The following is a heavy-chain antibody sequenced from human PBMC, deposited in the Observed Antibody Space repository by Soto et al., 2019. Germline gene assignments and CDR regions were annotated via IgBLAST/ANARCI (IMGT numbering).Heavy chain of an antibody. CDR2: ISTSSSNI. J-gene: IGHJ6*03. CDR1: GFSFSYYG. CDR3: ARETSTGNYYMDV. V-gene: IGHV3-48*01. Sequence: EVQLVESGGGLVQPAGSLRLSCAASGFSFSYYGMIWVRQAPGKGLEWVSYISTSSSNIYYADSVKGRFTISRDNAKNSLSLQMNSLRAADTAVYYCARETSTGNYYMDVWGKGTTVTVSS. D-gene: IGHD2-2*01.